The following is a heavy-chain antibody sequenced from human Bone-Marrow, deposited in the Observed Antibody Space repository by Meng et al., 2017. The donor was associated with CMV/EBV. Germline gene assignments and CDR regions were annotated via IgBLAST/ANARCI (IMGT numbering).Heavy chain of an antibody. CDR3: ARASGYYINAFDL. J-gene: IGHJ3*01. D-gene: IGHD2/OR15-2a*01. V-gene: IGHV4-31*03. CDR2: MYYTGTT. Sequence: LRLSCSVSGGSISSGTYYWSWIRQHPGKGLEWIGYMYYTGTTYYNPSLKSRINMFRDTSKDQFSLRLSPVTAADTAVYYCARASGYYINAFDLWGQGIMVTVSS. CDR1: GGSISSGTYY.